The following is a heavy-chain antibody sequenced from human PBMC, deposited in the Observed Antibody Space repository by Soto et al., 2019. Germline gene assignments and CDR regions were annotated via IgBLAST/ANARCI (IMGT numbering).Heavy chain of an antibody. CDR1: GVSVRSYT. CDR2: VFSSVSA. Sequence: SETLSLTCIGSGVSVRSYTWSWVRQPANKGLEWIGRVFSSVSATYNPSLKSRVSISMDTPENRISLKLDSVTAADAGVYFCARDGMTTGDTWGPGTLVTVSS. D-gene: IGHD2-21*02. V-gene: IGHV4-4*07. J-gene: IGHJ4*02. CDR3: ARDGMTTGDT.